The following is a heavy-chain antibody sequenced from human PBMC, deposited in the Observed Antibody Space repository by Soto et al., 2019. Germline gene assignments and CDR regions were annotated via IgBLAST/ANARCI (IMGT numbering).Heavy chain of an antibody. V-gene: IGHV3-23*01. CDR3: VRKYPGPRPFAY. D-gene: IGHD6-6*01. J-gene: IGHJ4*01. Sequence: WGSLRISCAASAFSFSTSWMHWFRQAPGEGLVWVSAIGTDGNTYYANSVKGRFTISRDNSRTTLYLQMNSLRVEDTALYYGVRKYPGPRPFAYWGQGTMVTVSS. CDR1: AFSFSTSW. CDR2: IGTDGNT.